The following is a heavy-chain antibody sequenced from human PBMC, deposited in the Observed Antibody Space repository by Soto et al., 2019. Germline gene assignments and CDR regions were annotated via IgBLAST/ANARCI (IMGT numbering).Heavy chain of an antibody. D-gene: IGHD3-10*01. V-gene: IGHV1-18*01. CDR3: ARGSYGDY. CDR2: ISAHNGNT. CDR1: GYAFTTYG. Sequence: QVHRVQSGAEVKKPGASVKVSCKGSGYAFTTYGITWVRQAPGQGLEWMGWISAHNGNTNYAQKLQGRVTVTRDQSTSTGYMELRKLRADATAVYYWARGSYGDYWGQGALVTESS. J-gene: IGHJ4*02.